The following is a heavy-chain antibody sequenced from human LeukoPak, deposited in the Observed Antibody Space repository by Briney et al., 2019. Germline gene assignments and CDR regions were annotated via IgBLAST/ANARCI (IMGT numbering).Heavy chain of an antibody. CDR2: ISYDGGNR. Sequence: GGSLRLSCAPSGFTFDIYAMHWVRQAPGKGLEWVAVISYDGGNRNYGDSVKGRFTISRDNSKNTLYLEMNSLRPEDTAVYYCARVPPFSSGWSQNFFDYWGQGTLVTVSS. D-gene: IGHD6-19*01. J-gene: IGHJ4*02. V-gene: IGHV3-30*04. CDR3: ARVPPFSSGWSQNFFDY. CDR1: GFTFDIYA.